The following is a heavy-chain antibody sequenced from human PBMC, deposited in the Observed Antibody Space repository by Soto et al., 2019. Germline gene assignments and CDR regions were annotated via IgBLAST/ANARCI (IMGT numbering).Heavy chain of an antibody. Sequence: GVSLRLSCAASGFTFSSYSMNWVRQAPGKGLEWVSYISSSSSTIYYADSVKGRFTISRDNAKNSLYLQMNSLRAEDTAVYYCARDCSSTSCYRLALIDYWGQGTLVTVSS. CDR1: GFTFSSYS. V-gene: IGHV3-48*01. J-gene: IGHJ4*02. CDR3: ARDCSSTSCYRLALIDY. D-gene: IGHD2-2*01. CDR2: ISSSSSTI.